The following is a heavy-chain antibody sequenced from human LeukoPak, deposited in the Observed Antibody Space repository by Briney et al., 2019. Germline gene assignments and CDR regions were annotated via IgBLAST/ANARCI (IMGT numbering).Heavy chain of an antibody. Sequence: SETLSLTCAVYGGSFSGYYWSWIRQPPGKGLEGIGEINHSGSTNYNPSLKSRVTISVDTSKNQFSLKLSSVTAADTAVYYCARSWRIAARPKSLDYWGQGTLVTVSS. V-gene: IGHV4-34*01. CDR2: INHSGST. CDR1: GGSFSGYY. CDR3: ARSWRIAARPKSLDY. J-gene: IGHJ4*02. D-gene: IGHD6-6*01.